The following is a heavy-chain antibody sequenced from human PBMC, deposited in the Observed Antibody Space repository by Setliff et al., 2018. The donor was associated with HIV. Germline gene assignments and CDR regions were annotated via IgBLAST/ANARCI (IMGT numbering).Heavy chain of an antibody. V-gene: IGHV4-59*11. Sequence: PSETLSLTCTVSGGSIGSHYWSWIRQPPGKGLEWIEYTYSSGSANYNPSLRSRVTISVDTSKNQFSLKLSSMTAADTAVYYCARAYSYVYEAGAFDIWGQGTMVTVSS. CDR3: ARAYSYVYEAGAFDI. CDR1: GGSIGSHY. CDR2: TYSSGSA. D-gene: IGHD5-18*01. J-gene: IGHJ3*02.